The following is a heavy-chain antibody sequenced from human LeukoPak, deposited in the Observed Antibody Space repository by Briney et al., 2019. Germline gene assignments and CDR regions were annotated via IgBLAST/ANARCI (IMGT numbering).Heavy chain of an antibody. CDR3: AKAPTYGDYGGY. CDR2: ISGSGGST. CDR1: GFTFSGYA. Sequence: GGSLRLSCAASGFTFSGYAMSWVRQAPGKGLEWVSAISGSGGSTYYADSVKGRFTISRDNSKNTLYLQMNSLRAEDTAVYYCAKAPTYGDYGGYWGQGTLVTVSS. J-gene: IGHJ4*02. V-gene: IGHV3-23*01. D-gene: IGHD4-17*01.